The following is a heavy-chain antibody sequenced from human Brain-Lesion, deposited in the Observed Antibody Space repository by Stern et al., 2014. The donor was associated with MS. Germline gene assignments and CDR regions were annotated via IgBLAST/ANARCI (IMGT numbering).Heavy chain of an antibody. CDR3: ARDITGSSAYFAY. CDR2: ISWNSGTI. Sequence: EVQLVESGGDLVQPGRSLRLSCAAFGFTFDDYAMHWVRQAPGKGLEWVAGISWNSGTIGYADSVKGRFTTSRDNAYSSQYLQMNSLRPEDTALYYCARDITGSSAYFAYWGQGTLVTVSS. CDR1: GFTFDDYA. J-gene: IGHJ4*02. V-gene: IGHV3-9*01. D-gene: IGHD1-14*01.